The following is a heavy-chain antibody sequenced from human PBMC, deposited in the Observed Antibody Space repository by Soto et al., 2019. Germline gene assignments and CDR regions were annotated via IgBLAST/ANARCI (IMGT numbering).Heavy chain of an antibody. CDR2: IHNSKNT. Sequence: QVQLQESGPGLVKPSETLSLTCTASGGSISNYYWNWIRQPPGKGLEWIGNIHNSKNTNYNPALMRPVTISLDTPNNQCSLKMHSVPATDTAVYYCTKGSGWTSEHWRRGTLVNVS. J-gene: IGHJ4*01. CDR1: GGSISNYY. D-gene: IGHD6-19*01. V-gene: IGHV4-59*08. CDR3: TKGSGWTSEH.